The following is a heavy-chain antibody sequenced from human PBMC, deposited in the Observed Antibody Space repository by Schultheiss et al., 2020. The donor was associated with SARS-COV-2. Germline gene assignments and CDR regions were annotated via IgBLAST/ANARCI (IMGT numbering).Heavy chain of an antibody. J-gene: IGHJ4*02. CDR3: AKGSSPFYYFDSSGYLGYFES. Sequence: GGSLRLSCIASGFSFGDYGMTWVRQAPGKGLEWVGFIRSKAFGGTTEYAASVKGRFIISRDNSKNVAYLQMSSLKTEDTAVYYCAKGSSPFYYFDSSGYLGYFESWGQGTLVTVSS. CDR2: IRSKAFGGTT. D-gene: IGHD3-22*01. CDR1: GFSFGDYG. V-gene: IGHV3-49*04.